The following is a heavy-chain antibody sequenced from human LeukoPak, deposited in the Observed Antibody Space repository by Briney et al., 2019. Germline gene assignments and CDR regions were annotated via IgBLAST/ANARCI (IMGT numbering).Heavy chain of an antibody. J-gene: IGHJ3*02. Sequence: GGSLRLSCAASGFTFSSYGMHWVPQAPGKGLEWVAIIRYYGTTKYYADSVKGRFTLSRDNSKNTMFLQMNSLRAEDTAVYYGPKSRTGHDAFDIWGQGKKVTVSS. D-gene: IGHD3/OR15-3a*01. V-gene: IGHV3-30*02. CDR1: GFTFSSYG. CDR3: PKSRTGHDAFDI. CDR2: IRYYGTTK.